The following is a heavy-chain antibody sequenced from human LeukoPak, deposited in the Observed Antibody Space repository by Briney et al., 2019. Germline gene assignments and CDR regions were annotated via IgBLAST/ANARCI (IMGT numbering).Heavy chain of an antibody. V-gene: IGHV1-46*01. Sequence: ASVKVSCKASGYTFTGYYMHWVRQAPGQGLEWMGIINPSGGSTSYAQKFQGRVTMTRDTSTSTVYMELSSLRSEDTAVYYCARAGVGYQATVTITYWGQGTLVTVSS. J-gene: IGHJ4*02. CDR2: INPSGGST. CDR3: ARAGVGYQATVTITY. CDR1: GYTFTGYY. D-gene: IGHD4-17*01.